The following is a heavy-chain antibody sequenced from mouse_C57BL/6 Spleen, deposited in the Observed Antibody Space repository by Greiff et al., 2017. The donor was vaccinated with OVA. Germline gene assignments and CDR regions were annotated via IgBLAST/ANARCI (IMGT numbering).Heavy chain of an antibody. V-gene: IGHV1-82*01. Sequence: VQLQQSGPELVKPGASVKISCKASGYAFSSSWMNWVKQRPGKGLEWIGRIYPGDGDTNYNGKVKGKATLTADKSSSTAYMQLSSLTSEDSAVYFCARGNDYDGAWFAYWGQGTLVTVSA. CDR3: ARGNDYDGAWFAY. CDR1: GYAFSSSW. D-gene: IGHD2-4*01. CDR2: IYPGDGDT. J-gene: IGHJ3*01.